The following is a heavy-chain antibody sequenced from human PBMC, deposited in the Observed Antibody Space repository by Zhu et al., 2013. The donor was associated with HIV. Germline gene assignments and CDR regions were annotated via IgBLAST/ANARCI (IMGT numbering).Heavy chain of an antibody. D-gene: IGHD2-8*01. CDR3: ATVIDCVNGVCQAY. Sequence: QVQLVQSGAEVKKPGASVKVSCKSSGYIFNNQAISWVRQAPGQGLEWMGWISPYDVTTSYAQKFQDRVTITADASTGTAYMELRDLRPDDTAIYYCATVIDCVNGVCQAYWGQGTLVTVSS. CDR2: ISPYDVTT. V-gene: IGHV1-18*01. J-gene: IGHJ4*02. CDR1: GYIFNNQA.